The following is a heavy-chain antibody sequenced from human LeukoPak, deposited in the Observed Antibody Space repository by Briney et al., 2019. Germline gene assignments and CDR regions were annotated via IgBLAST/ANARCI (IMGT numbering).Heavy chain of an antibody. CDR1: GYTLTELS. CDR2: FDPEDGET. D-gene: IGHD6-13*01. V-gene: IGHV1-24*01. CDR3: ATDGSSWYGFDY. Sequence: ASVNVSCKVSGYTLTELSMHWVRQAPGKGLEWMGGFDPEDGETIYAQKFQGRVTMTEDTSTDTAYMELSSLRSEDTAVYYCATDGSSWYGFDYWGQGNLVSLSS. J-gene: IGHJ4*02.